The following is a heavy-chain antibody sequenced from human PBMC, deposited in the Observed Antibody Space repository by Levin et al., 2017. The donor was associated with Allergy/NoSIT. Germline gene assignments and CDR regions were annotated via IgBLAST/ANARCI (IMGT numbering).Heavy chain of an antibody. Sequence: GGSLRLSCAASGFTFNRYGMGWVRQAPGKGLEWVSSISDSGRTTYYADSVKGRFSISRDSSKNMVYLQMDSLRGEETALYYCARGLGGLDPFDIWGQGTMVTVSS. CDR2: ISDSGRTT. D-gene: IGHD6-25*01. CDR3: ARGLGGLDPFDI. J-gene: IGHJ3*02. CDR1: GFTFNRYG. V-gene: IGHV3-23*01.